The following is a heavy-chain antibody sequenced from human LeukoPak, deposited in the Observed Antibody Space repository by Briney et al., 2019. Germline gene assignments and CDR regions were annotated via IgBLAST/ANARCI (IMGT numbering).Heavy chain of an antibody. CDR1: GGSISSYY. CDR3: ARDGGTPYYDILTGYRRDAFDI. V-gene: IGHV4-59*01. J-gene: IGHJ3*02. D-gene: IGHD3-9*01. Sequence: SETLSLICTVSGGSISSYYWSWIRQPPGKGLEWIGYIYYSGSTNYNPSLKSRVTISVDTSKNQFSLKLSSVTAADTAVYYCARDGGTPYYDILTGYRRDAFDIWGQGTMVTVSS. CDR2: IYYSGST.